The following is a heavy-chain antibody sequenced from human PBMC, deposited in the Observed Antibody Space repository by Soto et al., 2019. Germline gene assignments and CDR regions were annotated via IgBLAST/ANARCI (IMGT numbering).Heavy chain of an antibody. V-gene: IGHV3-7*01. CDR3: AREKSYGDSFDY. D-gene: IGHD4-17*01. CDR1: GFTFSTYW. J-gene: IGHJ4*02. Sequence: SGGSLRLSCTASGFTFSTYWMSWVRQAPGKGLEWVANMNQDGSEKYYVDSVKGRFTISKDNAKNSLYLQMNSLRVEDTAVYYCAREKSYGDSFDYWGQGTLVTVSS. CDR2: MNQDGSEK.